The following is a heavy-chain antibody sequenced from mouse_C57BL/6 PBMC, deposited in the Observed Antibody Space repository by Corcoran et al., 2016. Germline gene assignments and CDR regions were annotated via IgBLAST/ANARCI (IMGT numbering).Heavy chain of an antibody. V-gene: IGHV9-3*01. Sequence: QIQLVQSGPELKKPGETVKISCKASGYTFTTYGMSWVKQAPGKGLKWMGWINTYSGVPTYADDFKGRFAFSLETSARTAYLQINTLKNEDTATYFCASRPYWYFDVWGTGTTVTVSS. J-gene: IGHJ1*03. CDR3: ASRPYWYFDV. CDR1: GYTFTTYG. CDR2: INTYSGVP.